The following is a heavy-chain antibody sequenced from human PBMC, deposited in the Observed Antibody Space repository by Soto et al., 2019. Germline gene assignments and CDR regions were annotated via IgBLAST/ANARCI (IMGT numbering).Heavy chain of an antibody. CDR1: GLTFSSYG. CDR2: ISYDGSNK. Sequence: HPGGSLRLSCAASGLTFSSYGMHWVRQAPGKGLEWVAVISYDGSNKYYADSVKGRFTISRDNSKNTLYLQMNSLRAEDTAVYYCAKTIVPAASERFVGFDYWGKGTLVTVSS. D-gene: IGHD2-2*01. J-gene: IGHJ4*02. CDR3: AKTIVPAASERFVGFDY. V-gene: IGHV3-30*18.